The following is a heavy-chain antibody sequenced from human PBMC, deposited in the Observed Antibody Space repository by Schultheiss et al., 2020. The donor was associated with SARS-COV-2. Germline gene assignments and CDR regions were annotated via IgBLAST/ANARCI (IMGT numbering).Heavy chain of an antibody. D-gene: IGHD3-10*01. CDR3: ARGGEEDAFDI. Sequence: GGSLRLSCAASGFTFSSYEMNWVRQAPGKGLEWVAVISYDGSNKYYADSVKGRFTISRDNSKNTLYLQMNSLRAEDTAVYYCARGGEEDAFDIWGQGTMVTVSS. V-gene: IGHV3-30*01. CDR2: ISYDGSNK. CDR1: GFTFSSYE. J-gene: IGHJ3*02.